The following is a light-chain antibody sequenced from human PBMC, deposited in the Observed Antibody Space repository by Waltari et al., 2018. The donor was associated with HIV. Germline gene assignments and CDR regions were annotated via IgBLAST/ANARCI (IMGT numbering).Light chain of an antibody. V-gene: IGLV1-40*01. J-gene: IGLJ2*01. CDR2: LHT. CDR3: QSFDNSLRAWGL. Sequence: QSVLMQPPSVSGAQGQRVTISCTGSSSNIGAGYHVHWYQQLPGAAPKLLIYLHTNRPSGVPDRFSGSKSGASASLAITGLQAEDEGDYYCQSFDNSLRAWGLFGGGTRLTVL. CDR1: SSNIGAGYH.